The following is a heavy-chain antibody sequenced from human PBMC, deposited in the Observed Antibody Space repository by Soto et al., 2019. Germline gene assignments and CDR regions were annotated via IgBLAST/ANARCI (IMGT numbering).Heavy chain of an antibody. Sequence: LXLSFASPGFTCSSHDMHWVRQATGKGLEWVSAIGTACDTYYPGSVKGRFTISRENAKNSLYLQMNSLRDGDTAVYYCARGGLGYCTNGVCFGFDPWGQGTLVTVSS. J-gene: IGHJ5*02. CDR2: IGTACDT. CDR1: GFTCSSHD. D-gene: IGHD2-8*01. V-gene: IGHV3-13*01. CDR3: ARGGLGYCTNGVCFGFDP.